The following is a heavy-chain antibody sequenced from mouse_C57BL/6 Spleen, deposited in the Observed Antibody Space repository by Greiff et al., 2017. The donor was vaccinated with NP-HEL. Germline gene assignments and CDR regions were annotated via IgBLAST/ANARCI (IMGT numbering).Heavy chain of an antibody. CDR3: TTEAYYGNYWFAY. Sequence: VQLQQSGAELVRPGASVKLSCTASGFNIKDYYMHWVKQRPEQGLEWIGRIDPEDGDTEYAPKFQGKATMTADTSSNTAYLQLSSLTSEDTAVYYFTTEAYYGNYWFAYWGQGTLVTVSA. CDR2: IDPEDGDT. V-gene: IGHV14-1*01. J-gene: IGHJ3*01. D-gene: IGHD2-10*01. CDR1: GFNIKDYY.